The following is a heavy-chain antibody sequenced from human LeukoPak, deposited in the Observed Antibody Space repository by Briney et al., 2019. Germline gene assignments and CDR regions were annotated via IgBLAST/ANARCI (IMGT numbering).Heavy chain of an antibody. CDR1: GFTFSSYS. V-gene: IGHV3-48*04. D-gene: IGHD6-19*01. Sequence: GGSLRLSCAASGFTFSSYSMNWVRQAPGKGLEWVSYISSSSSTIYYADSVKGRFTISRDNAKNSLYLQMNSLRAEDTAVYYCARAGDSSGLDYWGQGTLVTVSS. J-gene: IGHJ4*02. CDR3: ARAGDSSGLDY. CDR2: ISSSSSTI.